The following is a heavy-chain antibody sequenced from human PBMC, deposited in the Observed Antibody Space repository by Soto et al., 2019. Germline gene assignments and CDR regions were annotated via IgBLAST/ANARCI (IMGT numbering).Heavy chain of an antibody. D-gene: IGHD3-22*01. CDR2: FYYSGST. Sequence: PSETLSLTCTVSGDSIRSYYWSWIRQPPGKGLEWIAYFYYSGSTIYNPSLKSRFTISGDTSKNQFSLKLTSVTAEDTAVYYCAKDSITMIVVPFDYWGQGTLVTVSS. V-gene: IGHV4-59*12. CDR3: AKDSITMIVVPFDY. J-gene: IGHJ4*02. CDR1: GDSIRSYY.